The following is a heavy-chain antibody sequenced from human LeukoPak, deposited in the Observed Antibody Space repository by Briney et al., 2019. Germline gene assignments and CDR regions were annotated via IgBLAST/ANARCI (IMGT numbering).Heavy chain of an antibody. CDR3: ARDGEIAAAGPFDY. V-gene: IGHV4-39*07. CDR2: IYYSGST. CDR1: GGSISSSSYY. D-gene: IGHD6-13*01. Sequence: SETLSLTCTVSGGSISSSSYYWGWIRQPPGKGLEWIGSIYYSGSTYYNPSLKSRVTISVDTSKNQFSLKLSSVTAADTAVYYCARDGEIAAAGPFDYWGQEPWSPSPQ. J-gene: IGHJ4*01.